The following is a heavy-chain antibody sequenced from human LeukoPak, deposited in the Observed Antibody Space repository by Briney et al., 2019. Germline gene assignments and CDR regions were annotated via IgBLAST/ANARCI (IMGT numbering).Heavy chain of an antibody. D-gene: IGHD6-19*01. CDR3: ARGVAVAGTRRFDP. Sequence: KSSETLSLTCTVPGGPISSYYWSWIRQPPGKGLEWIGYIYYSGSTNYNPSLKSRVTISVDTSKNQFSLKLSSVTAADTAVYYCARGVAVAGTRRFDPWGQGTLVTVSS. CDR1: GGPISSYY. CDR2: IYYSGST. V-gene: IGHV4-59*01. J-gene: IGHJ5*02.